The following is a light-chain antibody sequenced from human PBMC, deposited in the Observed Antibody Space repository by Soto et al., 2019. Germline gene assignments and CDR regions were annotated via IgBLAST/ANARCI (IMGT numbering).Light chain of an antibody. Sequence: EVLLTQSPAALSVSPGETATLSCRASHSVVDNLAWYQQRPGQAPRLLIYRATSRATGVPARFSGSGTGTEFTLTIRSLQSEDFAVYYCQQYDVWPPSTFGQWTRLEVK. J-gene: IGKJ5*01. CDR1: HSVVDN. CDR3: QQYDVWPPST. V-gene: IGKV3-15*01. CDR2: RAT.